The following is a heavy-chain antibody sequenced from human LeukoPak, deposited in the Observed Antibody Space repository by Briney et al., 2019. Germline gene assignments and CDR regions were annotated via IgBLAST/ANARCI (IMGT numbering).Heavy chain of an antibody. V-gene: IGHV3-23*01. CDR1: GFTFSNYP. CDR2: TSGSGGST. Sequence: HSGGCLRLSCAASGFTFSNYPMNCVRQAPGKGLEWVSATSGSGGSTYHADSVKGRFTISRRNFKNTVYLQMNSLRAEDTAVYYCAKVLDYYYYGMDVWGQGTTVTVSS. CDR3: AKVLDYYYYGMDV. J-gene: IGHJ6*02.